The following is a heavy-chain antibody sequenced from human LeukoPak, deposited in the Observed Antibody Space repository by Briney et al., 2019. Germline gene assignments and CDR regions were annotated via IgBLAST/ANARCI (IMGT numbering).Heavy chain of an antibody. CDR1: GGSFSGYY. J-gene: IGHJ4*02. CDR3: ARHYYGSGIRGLAFDS. V-gene: IGHV4-34*12. CDR2: SIYSGTT. Sequence: SETLSLTCAVYGGSFSGYYWGWIRQPPGKGLEWIGSIYSGTTYYNPSLKSRVTISVDTSKSQFSLKLNSMTAADTAVYYCARHYYGSGIRGLAFDSWGQGILVTVSS. D-gene: IGHD3-10*01.